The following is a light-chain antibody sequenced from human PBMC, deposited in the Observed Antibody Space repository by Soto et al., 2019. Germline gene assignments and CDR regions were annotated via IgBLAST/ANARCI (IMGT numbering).Light chain of an antibody. J-gene: IGKJ1*01. Sequence: ENVVTQSPGSMSLSPGERAILSCSASQSVSTYLAWYQQKPCQAPRLLIYDASTRITGIPDRFSGSGSGTDFTLTINRLEPEDFAVYYCQQYGSSPRTFGHGTKVDIK. CDR2: DAS. CDR3: QQYGSSPRT. V-gene: IGKV3-20*01. CDR1: QSVSTY.